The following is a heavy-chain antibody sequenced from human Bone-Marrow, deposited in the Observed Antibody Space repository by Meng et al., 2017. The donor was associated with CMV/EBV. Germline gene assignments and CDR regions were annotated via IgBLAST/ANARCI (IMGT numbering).Heavy chain of an antibody. Sequence: ASVKLSCKASGYTFTSYYMHWVRQAPGQGLEWMGIINPSGGSTSYAQKFQGRVTMTRDTSTRTVYMELSSLRSEDTAVYYCARGPITMIGDYWGQGTRVTVSS. D-gene: IGHD3-22*01. CDR1: GYTFTSYY. CDR3: ARGPITMIGDY. CDR2: INPSGGST. V-gene: IGHV1-46*01. J-gene: IGHJ4*02.